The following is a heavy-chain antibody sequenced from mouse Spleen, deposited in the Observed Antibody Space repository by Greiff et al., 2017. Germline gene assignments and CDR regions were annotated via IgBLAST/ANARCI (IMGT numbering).Heavy chain of an antibody. V-gene: IGHV5-9*04. CDR3: ARRGRDYSDGSSLYFDY. CDR2: ISSGGGNT. CDR1: GFTFSSYT. D-gene: IGHD1-3*01. Sequence: EVKLVESGGGLVKPGGSLKLSCAASGFTFSSYTMSWVRQTPAKRLEWVATISSGGGNTYYPDSVKGRFTISRDNARNTLYLQMSSLRSEDTAMYYCARRGRDYSDGSSLYFDYWGQGTTLTVSS. J-gene: IGHJ2*01.